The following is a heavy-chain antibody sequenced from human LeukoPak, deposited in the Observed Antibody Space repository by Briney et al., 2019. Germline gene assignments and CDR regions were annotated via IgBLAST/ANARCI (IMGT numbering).Heavy chain of an antibody. CDR3: ARLGYCDSGNCFSARPFDR. V-gene: IGHV3-30*02. D-gene: IGHD2-15*01. CDR1: GFMFNTYA. J-gene: IGHJ5*02. CDR2: IQYDGRIQ. Sequence: GGSLRLSCAASGFMFNTYAMHWARHAPGKGLEWVAFIQYDGRIQYYADSVKGRFTISRDNSKDSLYLEVSSLRPEDTAVYYRARLGYCDSGNCFSARPFDRWGQGTRVTVSS.